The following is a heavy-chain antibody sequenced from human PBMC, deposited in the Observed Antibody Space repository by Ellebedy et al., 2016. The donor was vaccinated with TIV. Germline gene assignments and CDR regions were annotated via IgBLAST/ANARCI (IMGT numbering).Heavy chain of an antibody. J-gene: IGHJ5*02. Sequence: AASVKVSCKASGYTFSGYYIHWVRQAPGQGLEWMGWINPNNGGTSYAQKFQGRVTMTRDTSISTAYMELRRLRSDDTAMYYCARSVREMVRGIKHIWFDPWGQGTLVIVSS. D-gene: IGHD3-10*01. CDR3: ARSVREMVRGIKHIWFDP. V-gene: IGHV1-2*02. CDR1: GYTFSGYY. CDR2: INPNNGGT.